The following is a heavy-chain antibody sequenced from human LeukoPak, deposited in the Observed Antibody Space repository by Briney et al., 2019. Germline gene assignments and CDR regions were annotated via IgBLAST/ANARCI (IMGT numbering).Heavy chain of an antibody. CDR1: GFTFSSYG. CDR3: ARDSVGPFRRSPTKAFDV. V-gene: IGHV3-30*02. CDR2: IRYDGSNK. Sequence: GGSLRLSCAASGFTFSSYGMHWVRQAPGRGLEWVAFIRYDGSNKYYADSVKGRFTISRDNARNSLYLQMNSLRAEDTAVYYCARDSVGPFRRSPTKAFDVWAQGTMVTVSS. J-gene: IGHJ3*01. D-gene: IGHD4-23*01.